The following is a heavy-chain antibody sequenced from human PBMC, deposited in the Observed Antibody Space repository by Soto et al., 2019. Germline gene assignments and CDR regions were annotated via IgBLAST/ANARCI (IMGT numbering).Heavy chain of an antibody. CDR2: IYSGGST. V-gene: IGHV3-53*01. CDR1: GFTVSSNY. Sequence: PGGSLRLSCAASGFTVSSNYMSWVRQAPGKGLEWVSVIYSGGSTYYADSVKGRFTISRDNSTNTLYLQMNSLRAEDTAVYYCARDLLGTGTSPFPWGQGTLVTVSS. J-gene: IGHJ5*02. CDR3: ARDLLGTGTSPFP. D-gene: IGHD1-7*01.